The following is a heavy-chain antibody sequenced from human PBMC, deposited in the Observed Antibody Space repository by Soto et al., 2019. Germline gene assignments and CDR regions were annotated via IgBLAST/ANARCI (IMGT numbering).Heavy chain of an antibody. CDR2: ISAYNGNT. CDR1: GYTFTSYG. J-gene: IGHJ6*02. Sequence: ASVKVSCKASGYTFTSYGISWVRQAPGQGLEWMGWISAYNGNTNYAQKLQGRVTMTTDTSTSTAYMELRSLRSDDTAVYYCARDVLRFFFRSPYGIDVWGQGTTVTVSS. D-gene: IGHD3-3*01. CDR3: ARDVLRFFFRSPYGIDV. V-gene: IGHV1-18*01.